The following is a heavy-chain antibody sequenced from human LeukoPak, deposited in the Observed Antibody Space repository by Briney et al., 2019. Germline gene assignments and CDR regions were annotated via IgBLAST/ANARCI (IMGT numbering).Heavy chain of an antibody. J-gene: IGHJ4*02. D-gene: IGHD6-13*01. CDR1: GGSINSYY. CDR3: ARSAGAAAHFDY. V-gene: IGHV4-59*08. CDR2: IYYSGRT. Sequence: SETLSLTCTVSGGSINSYYWSWIRQPPGKGLEWIGYIYYSGRTNNNPSLKSRVIISVDTSKNQFSLNLSSVTAADTAVYYCARSAGAAAHFDYWGQGTLVTVSS.